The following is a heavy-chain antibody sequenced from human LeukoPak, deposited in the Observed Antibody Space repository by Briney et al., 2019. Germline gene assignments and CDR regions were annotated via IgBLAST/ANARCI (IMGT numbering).Heavy chain of an antibody. CDR1: GGSVSSGSYY. V-gene: IGHV4-61*01. D-gene: IGHD7-27*01. CDR2: IYYSGST. CDR3: AKDGEGGAFDI. J-gene: IGHJ3*02. Sequence: SSETLSLTCTVSGGSVSSGSYYWSWLRQPPGKGQEWIGYIYYSGSTNYNPSLKSRVTISVDTSKNQFSLKLSSVTAADTAVYYCAKDGEGGAFDIWGQGTMVTVSS.